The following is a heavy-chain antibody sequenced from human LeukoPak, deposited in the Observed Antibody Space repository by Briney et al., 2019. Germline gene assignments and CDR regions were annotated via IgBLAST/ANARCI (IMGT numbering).Heavy chain of an antibody. V-gene: IGHV3-30-3*01. CDR2: TSSDGTVK. Sequence: GGSLRLSCAASGFTFSTYAMHWVRQAPGKGLEWVAVTSSDGTVKYYPDSVEGRFTISRDNSKNTLYLQVNSLRPEDTGVYYCARDPVPAAARHFDYWGQGTLVTVSS. CDR3: ARDPVPAAARHFDY. D-gene: IGHD2-2*01. CDR1: GFTFSTYA. J-gene: IGHJ4*01.